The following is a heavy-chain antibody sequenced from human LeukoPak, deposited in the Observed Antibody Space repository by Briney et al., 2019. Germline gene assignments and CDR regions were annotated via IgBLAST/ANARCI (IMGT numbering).Heavy chain of an antibody. J-gene: IGHJ4*02. CDR3: ARGLSRGVLAAVNFDY. CDR2: ISSSSSTI. V-gene: IGHV3-48*04. Sequence: GGSLRLSCAASGFTFSSYSMNWVRQAPGKGLEWVPYISSSSSTIYYADSVKGRFTISRDNAKNSLYLQMNSLRAEDTAVYYCARGLSRGVLAAVNFDYWGQGTLVTVSS. CDR1: GFTFSSYS. D-gene: IGHD6-13*01.